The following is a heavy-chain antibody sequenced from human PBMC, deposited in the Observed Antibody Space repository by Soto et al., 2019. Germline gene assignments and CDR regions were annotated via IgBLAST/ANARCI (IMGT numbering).Heavy chain of an antibody. CDR2: IYNSGRGST. CDR3: ARDKITGLFDY. Sequence: SETLSLTCSVSGSSTTTYYWHWIRQAPGKGLEWIGFIYNSGRGSTGSNPSLSSRVTFSVDTSKNQFSLKLTSVTAADTAVYYCARDKITGLFDYWGQGTLVTVSS. D-gene: IGHD2-8*02. V-gene: IGHV4-59*12. CDR1: GSSTTTYY. J-gene: IGHJ4*02.